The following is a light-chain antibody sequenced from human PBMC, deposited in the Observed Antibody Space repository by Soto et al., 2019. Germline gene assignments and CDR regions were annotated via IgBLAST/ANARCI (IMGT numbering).Light chain of an antibody. J-gene: IGKJ4*01. Sequence: EIVLTQSPGTLSLSPGERATLSCRASESVSSSYLSWYQQIPGQAPRLLIYEASIRATGIPDRFSGSGSGTDFTLTISRLEPEDFGVYYCQQYGRSPGVAFGGGTKVEIK. V-gene: IGKV3-20*01. CDR2: EAS. CDR1: ESVSSSY. CDR3: QQYGRSPGVA.